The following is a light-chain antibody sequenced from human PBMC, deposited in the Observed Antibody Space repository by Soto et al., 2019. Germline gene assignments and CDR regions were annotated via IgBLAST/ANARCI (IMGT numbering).Light chain of an antibody. CDR1: QSVSSSF. J-gene: IGKJ3*01. CDR3: QQYGSRRFT. V-gene: IGKV3-20*01. CDR2: GAS. Sequence: EIVLTQSPGTLSLSPGERATLSCRASQSVSSSFLAWYQQKPGQAPRLLIYGASTRATGIPDRFSGSGSGTDFTLTISRLEPEDFAVYYCQQYGSRRFTFGPGTTVDIK.